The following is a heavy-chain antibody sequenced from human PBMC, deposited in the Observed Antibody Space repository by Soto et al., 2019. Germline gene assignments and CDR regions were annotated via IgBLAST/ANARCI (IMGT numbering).Heavy chain of an antibody. Sequence: PGGSLRLSCAASGFTVSSDSMTWVRQAPGKGLEWISIIYSDNNTDYADSVKGRFSTSRDTSKNILYLQMNSLRAEDTAEYYCARHYSAMGVWGQGTTVTVSS. V-gene: IGHV3-53*01. CDR1: GFTVSSDS. CDR2: IYSDNNT. CDR3: ARHYSAMGV. J-gene: IGHJ6*02.